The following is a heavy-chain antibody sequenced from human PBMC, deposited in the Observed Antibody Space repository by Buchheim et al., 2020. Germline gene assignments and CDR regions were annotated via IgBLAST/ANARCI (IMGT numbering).Heavy chain of an antibody. V-gene: IGHV3-33*01. CDR3: ARGQKSTYYYDSSGYSLFDY. D-gene: IGHD3-22*01. Sequence: QVQPVESGGGVVQPGGSLRLSCAASGFTFSSYGMHWVRQAPGKGLEWVAVIWYDGSNKYYADSVKGRFTISRDNSKNTLYLQMNSLRAEDTAVYYCARGQKSTYYYDSSGYSLFDYWGQGTL. CDR1: GFTFSSYG. CDR2: IWYDGSNK. J-gene: IGHJ4*02.